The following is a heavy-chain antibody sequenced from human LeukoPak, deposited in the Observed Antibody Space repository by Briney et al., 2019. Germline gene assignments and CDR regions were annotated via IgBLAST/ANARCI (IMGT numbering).Heavy chain of an antibody. D-gene: IGHD5-24*01. J-gene: IGHJ5*02. V-gene: IGHV1-46*01. Sequence: ASVKVSCKAFGYTFTGYWMHWVRQAPGQGPEWMEVVSPSGGSTIYAQKFKGRVTLTRDMSTSTDYLELSSLRSEDTAVYYCARDNSVRDEAWWFNPWGQGTLVTVSS. CDR3: ARDNSVRDEAWWFNP. CDR1: GYTFTGYW. CDR2: VSPSGGST.